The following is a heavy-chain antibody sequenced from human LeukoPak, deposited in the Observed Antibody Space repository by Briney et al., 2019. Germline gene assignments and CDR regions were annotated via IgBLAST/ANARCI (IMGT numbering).Heavy chain of an antibody. CDR3: ARVRSSWYRNFDY. J-gene: IGHJ4*02. V-gene: IGHV4-39*01. D-gene: IGHD6-13*01. Sequence: SETLSLTCTVSGGSISSSSYYWGWIRQPPGKGLEWIGSIYYSGSTYYNPSLKSRVTISVDTSKNQFSLKLSSVTAADTAVYYCARVRSSWYRNFDYWGQGTLVTVSS. CDR1: GGSISSSSYY. CDR2: IYYSGST.